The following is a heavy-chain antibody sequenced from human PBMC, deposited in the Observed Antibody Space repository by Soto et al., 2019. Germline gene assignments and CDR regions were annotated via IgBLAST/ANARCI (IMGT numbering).Heavy chain of an antibody. CDR1: GGSFSNYA. J-gene: IGHJ4*02. CDR2: ITPIFGRA. CDR3: ARGWSYAILTGFSY. D-gene: IGHD3-9*01. Sequence: QVQLVQSGAEVKKPGSSVKVSCKASGGSFSNYAISWVRQAPGQGLEWMGGITPIFGRANYAQKFQGRVTITAEESTSTAYMELSSLRSEDTAIYYCARGWSYAILTGFSYWGQGTLVTVSS. V-gene: IGHV1-69*01.